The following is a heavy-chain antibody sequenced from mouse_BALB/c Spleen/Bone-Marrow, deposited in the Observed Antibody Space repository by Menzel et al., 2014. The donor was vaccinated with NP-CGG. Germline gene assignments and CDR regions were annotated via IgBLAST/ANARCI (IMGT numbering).Heavy chain of an antibody. CDR3: SRLYYYGDFAY. Sequence: DVKLAESGGGLVQPGGSLKLSCAASGFDFSRYWMSWVRQAPGKGLEWIGEINPDSSTVNYTPSLKDKFIISRDNAKNTLYLQISKVRSEDAALYYCSRLYYYGDFAYWGQGTLVTVSA. D-gene: IGHD1-1*01. V-gene: IGHV4-1*02. J-gene: IGHJ3*01. CDR1: GFDFSRYW. CDR2: INPDSSTV.